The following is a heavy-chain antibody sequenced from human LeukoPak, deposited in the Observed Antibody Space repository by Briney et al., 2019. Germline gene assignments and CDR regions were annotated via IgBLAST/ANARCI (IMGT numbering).Heavy chain of an antibody. CDR2: INSDGSST. Sequence: PGGSLRLSCAASGFTFSSYWMHWVRQTPGKGLVWVSRINSDGSSTSYADSVKGRFTISRDNAKNTLYLQMNSLRAEDTAVYYCAREITYYDILTGHTDYFDYWGQGALVTVSS. D-gene: IGHD3-9*01. CDR1: GFTFSSYW. V-gene: IGHV3-74*01. J-gene: IGHJ4*02. CDR3: AREITYYDILTGHTDYFDY.